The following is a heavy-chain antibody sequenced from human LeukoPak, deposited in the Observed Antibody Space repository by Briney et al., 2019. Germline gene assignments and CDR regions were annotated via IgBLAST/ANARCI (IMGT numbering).Heavy chain of an antibody. V-gene: IGHV3-23*01. CDR2: TSSSDAGT. Sequence: GGSLRLSCAASGFTFSDYYMSWIRQTPGKGLEWVAATSSSDAGTYHADSVRGRFTISRDNSKNTLYLQMNSLRAEDAAVYFCAKAPVTSCRGAYCYPFDSWGQGTLVTVSS. CDR1: GFTFSDYY. J-gene: IGHJ4*02. CDR3: AKAPVTSCRGAYCYPFDS. D-gene: IGHD2-21*01.